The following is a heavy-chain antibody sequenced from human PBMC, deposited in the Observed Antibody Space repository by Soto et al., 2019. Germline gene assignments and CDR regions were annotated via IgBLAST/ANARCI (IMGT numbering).Heavy chain of an antibody. CDR2: ISGSGGST. V-gene: IGHV3-23*01. D-gene: IGHD2-2*01. CDR1: GFTFSSYA. J-gene: IGHJ4*02. CDR3: AKFRAVVPGIFDY. Sequence: EVQLLESGGGLVQPGGSLRLSCAASGFTFSSYAMSWVRQAPGKGLEWVSAISGSGGSTYYADSVKGRFTISRDNSKNTLYLQMNRLRAEDTAVYYCAKFRAVVPGIFDYWGQGTLVTVSS.